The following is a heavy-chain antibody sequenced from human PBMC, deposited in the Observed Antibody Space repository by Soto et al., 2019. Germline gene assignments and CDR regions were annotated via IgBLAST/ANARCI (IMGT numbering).Heavy chain of an antibody. V-gene: IGHV5-10-1*01. J-gene: IGHJ6*02. CDR3: ASLPLEYSSSSGDYYYGMDV. CDR2: IDPSDSYT. CDR1: GYSFTSYW. D-gene: IGHD6-6*01. Sequence: GESLKISCKGSGYSFTSYWISWVRQMPGKGLEWMGRIDPSDSYTNYSPSFQGHVTISADKSISTAYLQWSSLKASDTAMYYCASLPLEYSSSSGDYYYGMDVWGQGTTVTVSS.